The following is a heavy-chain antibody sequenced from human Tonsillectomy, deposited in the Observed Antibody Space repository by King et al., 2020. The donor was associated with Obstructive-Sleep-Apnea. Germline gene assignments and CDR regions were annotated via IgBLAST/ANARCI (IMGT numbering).Heavy chain of an antibody. J-gene: IGHJ4*02. CDR1: GGYISSSY. CDR3: ARRDWGAFKYFDS. Sequence: VQLQESGPGLVKPSETLSLTCTVSGGYISSSYWSWLRQPPGKGLAWIGYIYYSDSTKFAPSIKSRATISVDTSKSQFSLRLTSVTAADTAVYYCARRDWGAFKYFDSWGPGILVTVSS. D-gene: IGHD3/OR15-3a*01. CDR2: IYYSDST. V-gene: IGHV4-59*08.